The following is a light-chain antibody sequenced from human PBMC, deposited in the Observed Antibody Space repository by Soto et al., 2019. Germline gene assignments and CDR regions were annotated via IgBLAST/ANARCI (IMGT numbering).Light chain of an antibody. CDR2: DAS. J-gene: IGKJ1*01. CDR1: QSVSSY. V-gene: IGKV3-11*01. CDR3: QQHDTSLTWT. Sequence: EILLTQSPATLSLSPGERATLSCRASQSVSSYLAWYQQKPGQAPRLLIYDASNRATGIPDRFSGGGSGAEFTLTISRLEHEDFALYYCQQHDTSLTWTFGQGTKVDIK.